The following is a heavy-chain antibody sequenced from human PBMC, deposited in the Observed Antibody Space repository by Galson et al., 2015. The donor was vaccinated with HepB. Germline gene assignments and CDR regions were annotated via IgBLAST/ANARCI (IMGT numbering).Heavy chain of an antibody. D-gene: IGHD6-19*01. V-gene: IGHV3-21*06. CDR3: ARDWGIAVAGTWWFDP. CDR1: KFIFSNYN. J-gene: IGHJ5*02. Sequence: SLRLSCAASKFIFSNYNMNWVRQTPGKGMEWVASISYNSDYIYYADSVKGRFTISRDNAKNSLYLQMNSLRAEVTAVYYCARDWGIAVAGTWWFDPWGQGTLVTVSS. CDR2: ISYNSDYI.